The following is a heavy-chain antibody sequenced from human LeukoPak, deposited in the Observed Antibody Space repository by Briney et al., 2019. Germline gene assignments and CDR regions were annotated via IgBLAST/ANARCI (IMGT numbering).Heavy chain of an antibody. CDR1: GYTFTSYG. CDR3: ARPFYGSGSFYYFDY. Sequence: GASVKVSCKASGYTFTSYGISWVRQAPGQGLEWMGWISAYNGNTNYAQKLQGRVTMTTDTSTSTAYMELRSLRSDDTAVYYCARPFYGSGSFYYFDYWGQGTLVTVSS. D-gene: IGHD3-10*01. V-gene: IGHV1-18*01. CDR2: ISAYNGNT. J-gene: IGHJ4*02.